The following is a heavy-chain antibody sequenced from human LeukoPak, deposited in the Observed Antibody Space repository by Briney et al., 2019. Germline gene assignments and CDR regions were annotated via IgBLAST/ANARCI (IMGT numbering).Heavy chain of an antibody. CDR3: ARAPYYYDSSGYFWSYYYYGMDV. CDR1: GGSFSGYY. J-gene: IGHJ6*02. D-gene: IGHD3-22*01. Sequence: SETLSLTCAVYGGSFSGYYWSWIRQPPGKGLEWIGEINHSGSTNYNPSLKSRVTISVDTSKNQFSLKVSSVTAADTAVYYCARAPYYYDSSGYFWSYYYYGMDVWGQGTTVTVSS. CDR2: INHSGST. V-gene: IGHV4-34*01.